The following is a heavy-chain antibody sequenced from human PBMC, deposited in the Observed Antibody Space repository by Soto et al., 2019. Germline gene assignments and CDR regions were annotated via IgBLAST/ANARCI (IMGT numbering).Heavy chain of an antibody. Sequence: EVQLVQSGGGLVQPGGSLKLSCAASGFTFSGSTVHWVRQASGEGLQWVGRIRSKANDYATTYIASVKGRFTISRDDSRNTAYLQMCDLKTEDTAVYYCTGGYCTGATCYSGYFQHWGQGALVTVFS. CDR3: TGGYCTGATCYSGYFQH. V-gene: IGHV3-73*02. CDR1: GFTFSGST. D-gene: IGHD2-15*01. CDR2: IRSKANDYAT. J-gene: IGHJ1*01.